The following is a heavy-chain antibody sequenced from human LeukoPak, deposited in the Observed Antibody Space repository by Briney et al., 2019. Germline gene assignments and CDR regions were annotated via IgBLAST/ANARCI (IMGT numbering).Heavy chain of an antibody. CDR2: IIPIFGTA. CDR1: GGTFISYA. Sequence: ASVKVSCKASGGTFISYAISWVRQAPGQGLEWMGGIIPIFGTANYAQKFQGRVTITADESTSTAYMELSSLRSEDTAVYYCARHQRVDYYGSGSSFDYWGQGTLVTVSS. CDR3: ARHQRVDYYGSGSSFDY. D-gene: IGHD3-10*01. V-gene: IGHV1-69*13. J-gene: IGHJ4*02.